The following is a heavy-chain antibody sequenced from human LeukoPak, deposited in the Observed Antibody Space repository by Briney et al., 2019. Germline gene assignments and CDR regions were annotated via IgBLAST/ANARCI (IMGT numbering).Heavy chain of an antibody. Sequence: PGGSLKLSCAASGFTFSGSAIHWVRQSSGKGLEWDGQIDKKDKGYATATAYAASVKGRFTISRDDSINTAYLQMKSLKTEDTALYYCTRDRGTYNLFDPWGQGTLVTVSS. J-gene: IGHJ5*02. D-gene: IGHD2-15*01. CDR2: IDKKDKGYATAT. CDR3: TRDRGTYNLFDP. V-gene: IGHV3-73*01. CDR1: GFTFSGSA.